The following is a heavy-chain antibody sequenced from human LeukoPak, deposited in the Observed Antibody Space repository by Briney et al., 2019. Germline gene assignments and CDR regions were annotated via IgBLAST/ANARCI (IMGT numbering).Heavy chain of an antibody. CDR1: GGSISSYY. D-gene: IGHD6-6*01. CDR2: IYTSGST. Sequence: SETLSLTCTVSGGSISSYYWSWIRQPAGKGLEWIGRIYTSGSTKYNPSLKSRVTMSVDTSKNQFSLKLSPVTAADTAVYYCARDLDSSSSCGMDVWGQGTTVTVSS. CDR3: ARDLDSSSSCGMDV. V-gene: IGHV4-4*07. J-gene: IGHJ6*02.